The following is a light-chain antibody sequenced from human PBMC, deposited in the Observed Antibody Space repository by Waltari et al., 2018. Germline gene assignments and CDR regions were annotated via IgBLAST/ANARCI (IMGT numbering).Light chain of an antibody. J-gene: IGKJ4*01. V-gene: IGKV1-39*01. CDR1: ESISSY. CDR3: QQSYITPLT. Sequence: DLQMTQSPSSLSASVGDRVTITCRASESISSYLNWYQQQPGKAPNLLIYDASSLQGGVPSRFSGSGSGTDFTLTISSLQPEDFATYYCQQSYITPLTFGGGTKVEIK. CDR2: DAS.